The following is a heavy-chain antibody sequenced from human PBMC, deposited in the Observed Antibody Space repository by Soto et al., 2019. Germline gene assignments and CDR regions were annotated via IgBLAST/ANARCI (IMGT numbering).Heavy chain of an antibody. V-gene: IGHV4-30-4*01. D-gene: IGHD6-25*01. Sequence: LSLTCTVSGGSISSGDYYWSWIRQPPGKGLEWIGYIYYSGSTYYNPSLKSRVTISVDTSKNQFSLKLSSVTAADTAVYYCARAPSGNYFDYWGQGTLVTVSS. CDR2: IYYSGST. J-gene: IGHJ4*02. CDR3: ARAPSGNYFDY. CDR1: GGSISSGDYY.